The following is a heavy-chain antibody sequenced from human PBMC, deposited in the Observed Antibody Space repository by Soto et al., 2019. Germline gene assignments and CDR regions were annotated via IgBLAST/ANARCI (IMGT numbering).Heavy chain of an antibody. Sequence: SETLSLTCTVSGGSISSYYWSWIRQPPGKGLEWIGYIYYSGSTNYNPSLKSRVTISVDTSKNQFSLKLSSVTAADTAVYYCARGQYSKYSSGWEAGFDYWGQGTLVTVSS. CDR3: ARGQYSKYSSGWEAGFDY. J-gene: IGHJ4*02. CDR1: GGSISSYY. CDR2: IYYSGST. V-gene: IGHV4-59*08. D-gene: IGHD6-19*01.